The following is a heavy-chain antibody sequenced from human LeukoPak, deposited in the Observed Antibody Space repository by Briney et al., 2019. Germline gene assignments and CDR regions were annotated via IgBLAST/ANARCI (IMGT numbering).Heavy chain of an antibody. CDR3: AKDGESGIQYTQGYFDY. V-gene: IGHV3-30*02. D-gene: IGHD1-1*01. CDR2: IRYDGSNK. J-gene: IGHJ4*02. CDR1: GFSFSDYA. Sequence: GGSLRPSCAASGFSFSDYAIYWVRQTPGKGMEWVAFIRYDGSNKIYADSVKGRFTISRDNSYNTVYLQMTGLRAEDTAVYYCAKDGESGIQYTQGYFDYWGQGTLVTVSS.